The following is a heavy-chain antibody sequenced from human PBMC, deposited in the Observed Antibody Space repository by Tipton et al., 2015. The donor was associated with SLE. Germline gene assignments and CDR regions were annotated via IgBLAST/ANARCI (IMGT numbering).Heavy chain of an antibody. D-gene: IGHD1-26*01. CDR1: GASISSGIYY. J-gene: IGHJ4*02. V-gene: IGHV4-61*09. CDR3: AVGGWELH. Sequence: LRLSCTVSGASISSGIYYWSWIRQPAGKGLEWIGHISSSGSATYNPSLKTRVTMSVDTSKNLFSLRLSSLTAADTAVYYCAVGGWELHWGRGTLVTVSS. CDR2: ISSSGSA.